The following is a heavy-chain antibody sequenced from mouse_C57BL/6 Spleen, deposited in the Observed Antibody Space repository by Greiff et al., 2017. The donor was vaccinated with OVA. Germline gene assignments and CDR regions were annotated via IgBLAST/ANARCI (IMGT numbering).Heavy chain of an antibody. J-gene: IGHJ1*03. Sequence: QVQLQQPGAELVMPGASVKLSCKASGYTFTSYWMHWVKQRPGQGLEWIGEIDPSDSYTNYNQKFKGKSTLTVDKSSSTAYMQLSSLTSEDSAVYYRARVLLRNFDVWGTGTTVTVSS. D-gene: IGHD1-1*01. V-gene: IGHV1-69*01. CDR2: IDPSDSYT. CDR3: ARVLLRNFDV. CDR1: GYTFTSYW.